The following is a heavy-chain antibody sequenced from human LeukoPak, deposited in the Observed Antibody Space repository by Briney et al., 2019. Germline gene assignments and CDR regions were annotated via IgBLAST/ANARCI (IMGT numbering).Heavy chain of an antibody. D-gene: IGHD6-6*01. J-gene: IGHJ6*02. Sequence: GSLRLSCAASGFTFSSYAMSWVRQAPGKGLEWVSAISGSGGSTYYADSVKGRFTISRDNSKNTLYLQINSLRAEDTAVYYCAKTSEYSSSPLFYGMDVWGQGTTVTVSS. CDR1: GFTFSSYA. V-gene: IGHV3-23*01. CDR3: AKTSEYSSSPLFYGMDV. CDR2: ISGSGGST.